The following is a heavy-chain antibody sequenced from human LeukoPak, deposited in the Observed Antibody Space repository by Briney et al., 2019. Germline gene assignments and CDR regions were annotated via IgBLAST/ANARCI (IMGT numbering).Heavy chain of an antibody. CDR3: ARDHGSGTPGPFGY. J-gene: IGHJ4*02. D-gene: IGHD3-10*01. Sequence: ASVKVSCKASGYTFTSYGISWVRQAPGQGLEWMGWISAYNGNTNYAQKLQGRVTMTTDTSTSTAYMELRSLRSDDTAVYYCARDHGSGTPGPFGYWGQGTLVTVSS. CDR1: GYTFTSYG. V-gene: IGHV1-18*01. CDR2: ISAYNGNT.